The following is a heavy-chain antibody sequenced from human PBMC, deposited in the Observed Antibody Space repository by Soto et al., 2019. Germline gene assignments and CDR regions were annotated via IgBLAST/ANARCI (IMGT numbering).Heavy chain of an antibody. D-gene: IGHD6-13*01. J-gene: IGHJ4*02. CDR3: ARQGRSSSLPFDY. CDR1: GGSISSSSYY. CDR2: IYYSGST. Sequence: VRASETLSLTCTVSGGSISSSSYYWGWIRQPPGKGLEWIGSIYYSGSTYYNPSLKSRVTISVDTSKNQFSLKLSSVTAAYTAVYYCARQGRSSSLPFDYWGQGTLVTVSS. V-gene: IGHV4-39*01.